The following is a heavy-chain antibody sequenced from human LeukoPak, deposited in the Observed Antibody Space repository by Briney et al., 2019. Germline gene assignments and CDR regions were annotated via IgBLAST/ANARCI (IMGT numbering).Heavy chain of an antibody. Sequence: SETLSLTCTVSGGSITSYYWSWIRQPPGKGLEWIGYIYYSGSTNYNPSLKSRVTISVDTSKNQFSLKLSSVTAADTAVYYCASLDYGGNSAFGYWGQGTLVTVS. J-gene: IGHJ4*02. CDR1: GGSITSYY. V-gene: IGHV4-59*01. D-gene: IGHD4-23*01. CDR2: IYYSGST. CDR3: ASLDYGGNSAFGY.